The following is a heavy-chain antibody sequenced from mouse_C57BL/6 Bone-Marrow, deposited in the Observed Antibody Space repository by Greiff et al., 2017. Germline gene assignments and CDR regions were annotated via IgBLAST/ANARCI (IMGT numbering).Heavy chain of an antibody. D-gene: IGHD1-1*01. V-gene: IGHV2-2*01. CDR2: IWSGGST. CDR3: AGYYYGSSYDAMDY. J-gene: IGHJ4*01. CDR1: GFSLTSYG. Sequence: QVQLQQSGPGLVQPSQSLSITCTVSGFSLTSYGVHWVRQSPGKGLEWLGVIWSGGSTDYNAAFISRLSISKDNSKGQVFFKMNSLQADDTAIYYCAGYYYGSSYDAMDYWGQGTSVTVSS.